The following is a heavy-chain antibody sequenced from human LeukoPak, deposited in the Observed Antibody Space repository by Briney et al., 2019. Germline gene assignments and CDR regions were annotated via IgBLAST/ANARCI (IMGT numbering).Heavy chain of an antibody. CDR1: AGTFSSYA. V-gene: IGHV1-69*13. D-gene: IGHD6-19*01. CDR3: AREISSGWYRTGLFDY. CDR2: IIPIFGTA. J-gene: IGHJ4*02. Sequence: WASVKVSCKASAGTFSSYAISWVRQAPGQGLEWMGGIIPIFGTANYAQKFQGRVTITADESTSTAYMELSSLRSEDTAVYYCAREISSGWYRTGLFDYWGQGTLVTVSS.